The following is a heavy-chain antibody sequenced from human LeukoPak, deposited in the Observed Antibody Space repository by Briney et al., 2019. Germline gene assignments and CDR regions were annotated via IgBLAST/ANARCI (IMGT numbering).Heavy chain of an antibody. D-gene: IGHD3-22*01. J-gene: IGHJ4*02. Sequence: ASVKVSCKASGYTFTGYYMHWVRQAPGQGLEWMGWINPNSGGTNYAQKFQGRVTMTRDTSISTAYMELSRLRSDDTAVYYCASTLYYYDSSGYELPLWGQGTLVTVSS. CDR1: GYTFTGYY. CDR3: ASTLYYYDSSGYELPL. CDR2: INPNSGGT. V-gene: IGHV1-2*02.